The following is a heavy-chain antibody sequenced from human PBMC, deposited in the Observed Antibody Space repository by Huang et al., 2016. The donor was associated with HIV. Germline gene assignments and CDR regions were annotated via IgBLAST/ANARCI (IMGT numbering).Heavy chain of an antibody. CDR1: GFTVNSNY. CDR3: ARGRYGTPNA. J-gene: IGHJ5*02. V-gene: IGHV3-53*01. D-gene: IGHD5-18*01. CDR2: LYHGGKA. Sequence: EVPLVESGGGLVQPGGSLRLSCAASGFTVNSNYMTWVRQAPGRGREWVSLLYHGGKAHYADSVKGRFTISGDISQNTVFLQMSSLRVEDTAVYYCARGRYGTPNAWGQGTLVTVSS.